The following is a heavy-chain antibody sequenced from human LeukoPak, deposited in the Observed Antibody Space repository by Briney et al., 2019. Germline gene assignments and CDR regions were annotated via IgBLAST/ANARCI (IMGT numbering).Heavy chain of an antibody. CDR2: ISSSGSTI. CDR3: ARAGIVVVPARGYYYGSGSYYPFDY. J-gene: IGHJ4*02. Sequence: GGSLRLSCAASGFTFSSYEMNWVRQAPGKGLEWVSYISSSGSTIYYADSVKGRFTISRDNAKNSLYLQMDSLRAEDTAVYYCARAGIVVVPARGYYYGSGSYYPFDYWGQGTLVTVSS. V-gene: IGHV3-48*03. CDR1: GFTFSSYE. D-gene: IGHD3-10*01.